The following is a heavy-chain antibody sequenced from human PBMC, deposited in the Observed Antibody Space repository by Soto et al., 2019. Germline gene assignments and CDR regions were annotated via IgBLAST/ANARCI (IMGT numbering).Heavy chain of an antibody. CDR2: INPSGGST. Sequence: ASVKVSCKASGYTFTSYYMHWVRQAPGQGLEWMGIINPSGGSTSYAQKFQGRVTMTRDTSTSTVYMELSSLRSEDMAVYYCARDPYSSGWYQGWFDPWGQGTLVTVSS. V-gene: IGHV1-46*01. CDR1: GYTFTSYY. CDR3: ARDPYSSGWYQGWFDP. D-gene: IGHD6-19*01. J-gene: IGHJ5*02.